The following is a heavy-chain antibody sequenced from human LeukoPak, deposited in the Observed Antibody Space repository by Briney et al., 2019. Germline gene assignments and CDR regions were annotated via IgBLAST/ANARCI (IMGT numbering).Heavy chain of an antibody. CDR1: GGSISSYY. CDR2: IYTSGST. Sequence: SETLSLTCTVSGGSISSYYWSWIRQPAGKGLEWIRRIYTSGSTNYNPSLKSRVTMSVDTSKNQFSLKLSSVIAADTAVYYCARDFVVVPDLYYYGMDVWGQGTTVTVSS. V-gene: IGHV4-4*07. D-gene: IGHD2-2*01. CDR3: ARDFVVVPDLYYYGMDV. J-gene: IGHJ6*02.